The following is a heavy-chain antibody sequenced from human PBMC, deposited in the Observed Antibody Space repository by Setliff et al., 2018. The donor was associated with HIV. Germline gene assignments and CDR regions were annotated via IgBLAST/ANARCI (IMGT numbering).Heavy chain of an antibody. D-gene: IGHD3-22*01. CDR1: GGTFSSYA. J-gene: IGHJ3*02. Sequence: ASVKVSCKASGGTFSSYAINWVRQAPGQGLEWMGGIIPIFGTANYAQKFQGRLTIPADESLTTAYMELSSLTSEDTAVYYCARPTTEGDYYDSSGYLSGAFDIRGQGTMVTVSS. V-gene: IGHV1-69*13. CDR3: ARPTTEGDYYDSSGYLSGAFDI. CDR2: IIPIFGTA.